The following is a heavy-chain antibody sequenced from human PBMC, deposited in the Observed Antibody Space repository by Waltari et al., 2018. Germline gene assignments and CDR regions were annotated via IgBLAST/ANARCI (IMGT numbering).Heavy chain of an antibody. CDR2: IYYTGST. V-gene: IGHV4-59*01. Sequence: VQLQESGPGLVKPSGTLSLTCGVSGASMKSRFWSWIRQPPGERLEWIGHIYYTGSTNYNPSLKSRVTMSIDTSNSQFSLKLSSVTAADTAVYYCASRLPYYFYMDVWGIGTTVIVSS. J-gene: IGHJ6*03. CDR1: GASMKSRF. D-gene: IGHD6-25*01. CDR3: ASRLPYYFYMDV.